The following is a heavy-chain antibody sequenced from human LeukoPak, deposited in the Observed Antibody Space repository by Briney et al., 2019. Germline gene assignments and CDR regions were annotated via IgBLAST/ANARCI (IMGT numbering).Heavy chain of an antibody. CDR2: IYYSGST. V-gene: IGHV4-31*03. CDR1: GGSISSGGYY. D-gene: IGHD3-22*01. CDR3: ARAISSGLYYYFDY. Sequence: SETLSLTCTVSGGSISSGGYYWSWIRQHPGKGLEWIGYIYYSGSTYYNPSLKSRVTISVDTSKNQFSLKLSSVTAADTAVYYCARAISSGLYYYFDYWGQGTLVTVSS. J-gene: IGHJ4*02.